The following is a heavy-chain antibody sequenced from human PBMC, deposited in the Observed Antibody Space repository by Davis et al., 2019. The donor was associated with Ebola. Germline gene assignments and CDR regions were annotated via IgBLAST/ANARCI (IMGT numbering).Heavy chain of an antibody. CDR2: IKHDGSEG. CDR3: ARAPLYDISGYYYEYYYGMDV. CDR1: GFTFSSYW. D-gene: IGHD3-22*01. J-gene: IGHJ6*04. V-gene: IGHV3-7*01. Sequence: GESLKLSCASSGFTFSSYWMSWVRQAPGKGLVWVANIKHDGSEGYYVDSVKGRFTITRDNAKHSLYLQMNSLIDEDTAVYYCARAPLYDISGYYYEYYYGMDVWGKGTTVTVSS.